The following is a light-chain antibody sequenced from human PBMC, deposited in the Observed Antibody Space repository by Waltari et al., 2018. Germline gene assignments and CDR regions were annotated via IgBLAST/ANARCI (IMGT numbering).Light chain of an antibody. J-gene: IGLJ3*02. Sequence: QTVVTQEPSLSVSPGGTVTLTCALSSLSLSTPSYATWYQQTPCQSPRTLVYKANARSSGVPDRFSGSILGNTAALTITGAQADDESDYYCALYMGSGIWVFGGGTRLTVL. CDR2: KAN. CDR3: ALYMGSGIWV. CDR1: SLSLSTPSY. V-gene: IGLV8-61*01.